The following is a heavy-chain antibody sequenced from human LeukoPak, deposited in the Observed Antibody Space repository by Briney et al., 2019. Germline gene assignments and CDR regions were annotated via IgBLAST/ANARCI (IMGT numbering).Heavy chain of an antibody. J-gene: IGHJ6*03. D-gene: IGHD2-21*02. CDR3: TRDVVVTAFYYYYMDV. V-gene: IGHV3-49*04. Sequence: PGGSLRLSCTDSGFTFGDYAMSWVRQAPGKGLEWVGFIRSKAYGGTTEYAASVKGRFTISRDDSKSIAYLQMNSLKTEDTAVYYCTRDVVVTAFYYYYMDVWGKGTTVTISS. CDR2: IRSKAYGGTT. CDR1: GFTFGDYA.